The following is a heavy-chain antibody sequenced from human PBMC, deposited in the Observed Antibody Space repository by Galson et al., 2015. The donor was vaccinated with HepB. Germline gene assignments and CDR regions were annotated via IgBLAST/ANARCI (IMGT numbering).Heavy chain of an antibody. CDR2: ISSSSSYI. J-gene: IGHJ3*02. V-gene: IGHV3-21*01. Sequence: SLRLSCAASGFTFSSYSMNWVRQAPGKGLEWVSSISSSSSYIYYADSVKGRFTISRDNAKNSLYLQMNSLRAEDTAVYYCARYSSSLVDAFDIWGQGTMVTVSS. CDR1: GFTFSSYS. CDR3: ARYSSSLVDAFDI. D-gene: IGHD6-6*01.